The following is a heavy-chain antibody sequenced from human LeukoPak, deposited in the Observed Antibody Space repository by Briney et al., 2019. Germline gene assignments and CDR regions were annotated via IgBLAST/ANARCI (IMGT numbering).Heavy chain of an antibody. Sequence: SETLSLTCSVSGGSISNSNYYWGWIRLPPGKGMEWIGTIYYSGSTYYNPSLKSRVTISVDTSKNQFSLKLSSVTAADTAVYYCARGRSYYDSSGPFVWGQGTLVTVSS. D-gene: IGHD3-22*01. J-gene: IGHJ4*02. CDR3: ARGRSYYDSSGPFV. CDR2: IYYSGST. CDR1: GGSISNSNYY. V-gene: IGHV4-39*07.